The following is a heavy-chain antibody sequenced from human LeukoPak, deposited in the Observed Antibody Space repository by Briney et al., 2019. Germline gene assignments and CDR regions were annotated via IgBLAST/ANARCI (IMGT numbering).Heavy chain of an antibody. D-gene: IGHD3-10*01. V-gene: IGHV3-64*01. CDR1: GFTFSSYA. CDR2: ISSNGGST. CDR3: AKGDYGSGSFLY. J-gene: IGHJ4*02. Sequence: GGSLRLSCAASGFTFSSYAMHWVRQAPGKGLEYVSAISSNGGSTYYANSVKGRFTISRDNSKNTLYLQMNSLRAEDTAVYYCAKGDYGSGSFLYWGQGTLVTVSS.